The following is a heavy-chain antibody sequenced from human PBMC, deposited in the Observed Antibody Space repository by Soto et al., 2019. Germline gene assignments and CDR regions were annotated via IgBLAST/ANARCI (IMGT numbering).Heavy chain of an antibody. J-gene: IGHJ6*02. D-gene: IGHD3-3*01. Sequence: PSETLSVTCAVDGGSFIGYYWSWIRQPPGKGLEWIGEINHSGSTNYNPSLKSRVTISVDTSKNQFSLKLSSVTAADTAVYYRARVRPLYDFWNTGGYGMDVWGQGTTVTGSS. CDR3: ARVRPLYDFWNTGGYGMDV. CDR1: GGSFIGYY. CDR2: INHSGST. V-gene: IGHV4-34*01.